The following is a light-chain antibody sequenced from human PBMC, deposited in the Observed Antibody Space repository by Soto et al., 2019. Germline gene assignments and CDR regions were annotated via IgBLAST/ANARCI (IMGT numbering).Light chain of an antibody. J-gene: IGKJ1*01. V-gene: IGKV2-28*01. Sequence: EIVMTQSPLSLLVTPGEPASISCRSSQSLLYSNGYNYLDWYLQKPGQSPQLLIYLGSNRASGVPDRFSGSGSGTDFTLKISRVEAEDVGVYYCMEALQTTWTFGQGTKVEIK. CDR2: LGS. CDR1: QSLLYSNGYNY. CDR3: MEALQTTWT.